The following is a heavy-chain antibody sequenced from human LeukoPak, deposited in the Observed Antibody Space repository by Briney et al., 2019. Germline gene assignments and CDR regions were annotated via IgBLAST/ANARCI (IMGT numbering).Heavy chain of an antibody. D-gene: IGHD3-10*01. CDR2: ISGSGGST. J-gene: IGHJ4*02. Sequence: PGGSLRLSCAASGFTFSSYAMSWVRQAPGKGLEWVSAISGSGGSTYYADSVKGRFTISRDNSKNTLYLQMNILRAEDTAVYYCAKSYGSGGYYSSDYWGQGILVTVSS. CDR3: AKSYGSGGYYSSDY. CDR1: GFTFSSYA. V-gene: IGHV3-23*01.